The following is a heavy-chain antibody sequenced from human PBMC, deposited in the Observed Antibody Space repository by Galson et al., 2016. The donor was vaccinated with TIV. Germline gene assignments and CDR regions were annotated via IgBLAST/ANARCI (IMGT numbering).Heavy chain of an antibody. CDR3: ARWSGYHDWGGWFDP. V-gene: IGHV4-31*11. CDR1: GGSISSTYSS. D-gene: IGHD3-3*01. CDR2: IYYNGNT. Sequence: TLSLTCAVSGGSISSTYSSWSWIRQHPGKGLEWIGFIYYNGNTFYNPSLQSRVTISGDTSKNLFSLRLNSITAAETAVYFCARWSGYHDWGGWFDPWGQGIPVTVSS. J-gene: IGHJ5*02.